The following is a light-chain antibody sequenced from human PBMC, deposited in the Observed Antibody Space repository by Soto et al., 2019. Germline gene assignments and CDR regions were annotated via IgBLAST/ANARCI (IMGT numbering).Light chain of an antibody. CDR2: SNN. V-gene: IGLV1-47*02. CDR3: AAWDDSLSGDYV. Sequence: QSVLTQPPSASGTPGQRVTISCSGSSSNIGRNYVYWYQQLPGTAPKRLIYSNNQRPSGVPDRFSGSKSGTSASLAISGLRYEDEADYSCAAWDDSLSGDYVFGTGTKVTVL. CDR1: SSNIGRNY. J-gene: IGLJ1*01.